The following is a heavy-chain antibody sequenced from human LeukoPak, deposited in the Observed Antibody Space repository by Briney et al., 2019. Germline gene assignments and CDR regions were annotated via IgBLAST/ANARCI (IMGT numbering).Heavy chain of an antibody. V-gene: IGHV3-23*01. Sequence: GGSLRLSCAASGFTFSSYAMSWVRQAPGKGLGWVSAISGSGGSTYYADSVKGRFTISRDNSKNTLYLQMNSLKAEDTAVYYCANLDFRFVPTDYWGQGTLVTVSS. J-gene: IGHJ4*02. D-gene: IGHD3-3*01. CDR2: ISGSGGST. CDR1: GFTFSSYA. CDR3: ANLDFRFVPTDY.